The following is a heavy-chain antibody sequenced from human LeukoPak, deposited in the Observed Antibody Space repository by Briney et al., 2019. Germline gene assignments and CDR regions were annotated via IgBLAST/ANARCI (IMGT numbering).Heavy chain of an antibody. CDR1: GFTFSSYA. Sequence: GGSLRLSCAASGFTFSSYAMNWVRQALGKGLEWVSYISSSGSTIYYADSVKGRFTISRDNAKNSLYLQMNSLRAEDTAVYYCARDTVGSRDGYNLHFDYWGQGTLVTVSS. CDR2: ISSSGSTI. J-gene: IGHJ4*02. V-gene: IGHV3-48*03. CDR3: ARDTVGSRDGYNLHFDY. D-gene: IGHD5-24*01.